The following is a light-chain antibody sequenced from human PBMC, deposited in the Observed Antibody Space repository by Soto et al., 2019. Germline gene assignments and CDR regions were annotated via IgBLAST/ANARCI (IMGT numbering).Light chain of an antibody. J-gene: IGLJ1*01. CDR2: DVS. CDR3: SSFITSTSYV. Sequence: QSALTQPASVSGSPGRSITISCTGTSSDVGNYNYVSWYQQYPGKAPKLLISDVSYRPSGVSNRFSGSKSGNTASLTISGLQAEDEADYYCSSFITSTSYVFGTGTKVTVL. CDR1: SSDVGNYNY. V-gene: IGLV2-14*03.